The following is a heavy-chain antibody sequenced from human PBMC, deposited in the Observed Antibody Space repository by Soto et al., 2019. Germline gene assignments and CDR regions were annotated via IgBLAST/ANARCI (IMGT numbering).Heavy chain of an antibody. CDR2: ISGSGSST. V-gene: IGHV3-23*01. D-gene: IGHD3-10*01. CDR1: GFTFSTYV. J-gene: IGHJ4*02. CDR3: AKDGGLLWFGELPPGPGP. Sequence: PGGSLRLSCAASGFTFSTYVMSWVRQAPGKGLEWVSTISGSGSSTYYADSVKGRFTISRDNSRNTLYLQINSLRADDTAVYYCAKDGGLLWFGELPPGPGPGGQGTLVTVSS.